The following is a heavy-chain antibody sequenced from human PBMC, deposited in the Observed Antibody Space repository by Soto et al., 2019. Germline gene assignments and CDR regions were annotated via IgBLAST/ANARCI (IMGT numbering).Heavy chain of an antibody. CDR2: IIPICDTT. D-gene: IGHD2-2*01. J-gene: IGHJ6*02. CDR3: ARSQGSSTSLEIYYYYYYGMDV. CDR1: GGTFSSYA. V-gene: IGHV1-69*01. Sequence: QVQLVQSGAEVKKPGSSVKVSCKASGGTFSSYAISWLRQAPGPGLEWMGGIIPICDTTNYAQKFQGRVTITADESTSTAYMELRSLRSEDTAVYYCARSQGSSTSLEIYYYYYYGMDVWGQGTTVTVSS.